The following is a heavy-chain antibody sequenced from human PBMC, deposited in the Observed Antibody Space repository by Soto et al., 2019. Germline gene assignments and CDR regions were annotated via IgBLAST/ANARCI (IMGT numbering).Heavy chain of an antibody. D-gene: IGHD1-26*01. Sequence: ASVKVSCKASGYTFTSYGISWVRQAPGQGLEWMGWISAYNGNTNYAQKLQGRVTMTTDTSTSTAYMELRSLRSDDTAVYYCARSLGPVGANGVLVDPWGQGTLVTVSS. CDR2: ISAYNGNT. CDR1: GYTFTSYG. V-gene: IGHV1-18*01. CDR3: ARSLGPVGANGVLVDP. J-gene: IGHJ5*02.